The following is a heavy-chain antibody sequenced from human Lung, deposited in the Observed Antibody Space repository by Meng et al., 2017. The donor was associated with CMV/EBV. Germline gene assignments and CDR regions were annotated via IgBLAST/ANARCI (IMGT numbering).Heavy chain of an antibody. J-gene: IGHJ4*02. D-gene: IGHD6-19*01. V-gene: IGHV3-23*05. CDR3: IKDFDSTGWYDEDF. CDR1: GFTFNSYA. Sequence: SCAASGFTFNSYAMNWVRQAPGKGLEWVSLISTSSTSAYYADSVKGRFTISRDDSKSTLYLQMNSLRVEDTAVYYCIKDFDSTGWYDEDFWDQGXLVTVSS. CDR2: ISTSSTSA.